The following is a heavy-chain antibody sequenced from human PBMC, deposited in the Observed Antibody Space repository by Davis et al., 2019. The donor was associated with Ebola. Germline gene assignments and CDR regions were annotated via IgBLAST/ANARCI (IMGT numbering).Heavy chain of an antibody. CDR2: ISYDGSNK. V-gene: IGHV3-30*18. Sequence: ALRLSCAASGFTFSSYGMHWVRQAPGKGLEWVAVISYDGSNKYYADSVKGRFTISRDNSKNTLYLQMNSLRAEDTAVYYCAKDKHSSGWPSPFDYWGQGTLVTVSS. CDR3: AKDKHSSGWPSPFDY. J-gene: IGHJ4*02. CDR1: GFTFSSYG. D-gene: IGHD6-19*01.